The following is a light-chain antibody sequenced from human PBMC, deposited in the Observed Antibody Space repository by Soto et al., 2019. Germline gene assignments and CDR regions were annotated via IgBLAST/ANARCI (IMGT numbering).Light chain of an antibody. V-gene: IGLV2-14*01. CDR2: EVS. CDR1: SSDVGTYNY. Sequence: SVLTQPASVSGSPGQSITISCTGTSSDVGTYNYVSWYQQHPGKAPKLMIYEVSNRPSGVSNRFSGSKSGNTASLTISGLQAEDEADYYCSSYTSSITYVFGTGTKVTVL. J-gene: IGLJ1*01. CDR3: SSYTSSITYV.